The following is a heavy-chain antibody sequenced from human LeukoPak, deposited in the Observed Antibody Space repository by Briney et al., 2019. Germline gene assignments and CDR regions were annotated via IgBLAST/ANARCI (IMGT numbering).Heavy chain of an antibody. J-gene: IGHJ4*02. CDR3: ARGDHGGYGFWDY. CDR2: IYYSGST. V-gene: IGHV4-39*07. CDR1: GGSISSSSYY. D-gene: IGHD5-12*01. Sequence: PSETLSLTCTVSGGSISSSSYYWGWIRQPPGKGLEWIGSIYYSGSTYYNPSLKSRVTISVDTSKNQFSLKLSSVTAADTAVYYCARGDHGGYGFWDYWGQGTLVTVSS.